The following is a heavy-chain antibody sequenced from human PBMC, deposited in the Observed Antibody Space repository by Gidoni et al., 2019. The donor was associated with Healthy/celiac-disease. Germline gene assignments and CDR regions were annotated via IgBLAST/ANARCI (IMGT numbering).Heavy chain of an antibody. CDR3: ASRPLSIVGATIFPFDI. CDR1: GGSISSSSYY. V-gene: IGHV4-39*01. D-gene: IGHD1-26*01. CDR2: IYYSGST. Sequence: QLQLQESGPGLVKPSETLSITCTVSGGSISSSSYYWGWIRQPPGKGLEWIGSIYYSGSTYYNPSLKSRVTISVDTSKNQFSLKLSSVTAADTAVYYCASRPLSIVGATIFPFDIWGQGTMVTVSS. J-gene: IGHJ3*02.